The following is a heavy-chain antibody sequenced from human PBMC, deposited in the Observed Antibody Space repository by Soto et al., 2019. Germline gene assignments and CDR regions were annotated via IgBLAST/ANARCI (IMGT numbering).Heavy chain of an antibody. CDR3: TREHVVTIFRRGQRGSFDN. Sequence: EVQLVESGGGLVNSGGSLRLSCAASGFTFSSYTMNWVRQAPGKGLEWVAFITSGSDYIYYADSVKGRFTISRDDANNSLFLQMGSLRAEDTAVYYCTREHVVTIFRRGQRGSFDNWSQGTLVTVSS. V-gene: IGHV3-21*01. D-gene: IGHD3-9*01. CDR1: GFTFSSYT. J-gene: IGHJ4*02. CDR2: ITSGSDYI.